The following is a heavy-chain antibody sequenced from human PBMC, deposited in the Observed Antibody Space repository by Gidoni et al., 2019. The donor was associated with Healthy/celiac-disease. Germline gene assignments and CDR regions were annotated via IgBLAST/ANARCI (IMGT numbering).Heavy chain of an antibody. Sequence: EVQLVESGGGLVQPGGSLRLSCAASGFTFSDHYMDWVRQAPGKGLEWVGRTRNKANSYTTEYAASVKGRFTISRDDSKNSLYLQMNSLKTEDTAVYYCAREVSGSFAYWYFDLWGRGTLVTVSS. CDR2: TRNKANSYTT. CDR1: GFTFSDHY. CDR3: AREVSGSFAYWYFDL. V-gene: IGHV3-72*01. D-gene: IGHD1-26*01. J-gene: IGHJ2*01.